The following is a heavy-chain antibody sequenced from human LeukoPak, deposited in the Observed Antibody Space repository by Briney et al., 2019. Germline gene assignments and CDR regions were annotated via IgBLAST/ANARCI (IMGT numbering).Heavy chain of an antibody. V-gene: IGHV4-59*01. CDR3: ARVLRMATIEL. D-gene: IGHD5-24*01. CDR2: IYYSGST. Sequence: SETLSLTCTVSGGSISSYYWSWIRQPPGKGLEWIGYIYYSGSTNYNPSLKSRVTISVGMSKNQFSLKLSSVTAADTAVYYCARVLRMATIELWGQGTLVTVSS. CDR1: GGSISSYY. J-gene: IGHJ4*02.